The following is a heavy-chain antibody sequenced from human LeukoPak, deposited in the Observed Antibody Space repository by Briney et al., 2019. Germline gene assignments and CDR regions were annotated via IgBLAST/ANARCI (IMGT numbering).Heavy chain of an antibody. CDR2: ISGSGGST. D-gene: IGHD4-23*01. J-gene: IGHJ4*02. CDR3: ARGAHKRDDYGGFFDY. V-gene: IGHV3-23*01. CDR1: GFTFSSYA. Sequence: GGSLRLSCAASGFTFSSYAMSWVRQAPGKGLEWVSAISGSGGSTYYADPVKGRFTISRDNAKNSLYLQMNSLRAEDTAVYYCARGAHKRDDYGGFFDYWGQGTLVTVSS.